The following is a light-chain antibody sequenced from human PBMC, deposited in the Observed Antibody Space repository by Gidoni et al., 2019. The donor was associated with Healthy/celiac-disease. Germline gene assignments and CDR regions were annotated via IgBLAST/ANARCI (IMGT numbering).Light chain of an antibody. CDR3: QQYGSSPFT. Sequence: EIVLTQSPGTLSLSPGERATLSCRASQSVSSSYLAWYQPKPGQAPRLLIYGASSRATGIPDRFSGSGSGTDFTLTISRLEPEDFAVYYCQQYGSSPFTFXPXTKVDIK. CDR2: GAS. CDR1: QSVSSSY. V-gene: IGKV3-20*01. J-gene: IGKJ3*01.